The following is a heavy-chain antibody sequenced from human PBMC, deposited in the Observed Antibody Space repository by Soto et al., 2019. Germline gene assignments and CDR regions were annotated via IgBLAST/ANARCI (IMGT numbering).Heavy chain of an antibody. D-gene: IGHD4-4*01. Sequence: GGSLRLSCAASGFTFSSYAMSWVRQAPGKGLEWVSAISGSGGSTYYADSVKGRFTISRDNSKNTLYLQMNSLRAEDTAVYYCAKERTGIYSNYPTPFDPWGQGTLVTVSS. CDR1: GFTFSSYA. CDR3: AKERTGIYSNYPTPFDP. CDR2: ISGSGGST. V-gene: IGHV3-23*01. J-gene: IGHJ5*02.